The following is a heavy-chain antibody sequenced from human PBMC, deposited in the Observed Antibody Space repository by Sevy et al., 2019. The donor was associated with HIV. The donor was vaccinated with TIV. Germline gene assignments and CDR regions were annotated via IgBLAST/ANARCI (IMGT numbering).Heavy chain of an antibody. CDR3: ARGTVLLGIVVVPAARGWFDP. Sequence: ASEKVSCKASGYTFTNYDINWVRQATGQGLEWMGWMNPNSGNTGYAQKFQGRVTMTRNTSISTAYMELSSLRSEDTAVYYCARGTVLLGIVVVPAARGWFDPWGQGTLVTVSS. CDR2: MNPNSGNT. D-gene: IGHD2-2*03. J-gene: IGHJ5*02. CDR1: GYTFTNYD. V-gene: IGHV1-8*01.